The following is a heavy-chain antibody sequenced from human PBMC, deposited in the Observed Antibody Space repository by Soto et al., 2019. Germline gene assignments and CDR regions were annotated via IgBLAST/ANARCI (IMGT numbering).Heavy chain of an antibody. D-gene: IGHD3-22*01. CDR2: IIPIFGTA. J-gene: IGHJ3*02. CDR3: ASGEGSGSYYYHAFDI. CDR1: GGTFSSYA. V-gene: IGHV1-69*13. Sequence: AAVKVSCKASGGTFSSYAISWVRQAPGQGLEWMGGIIPIFGTANYAQKFQGRVTITADESTSTAYMELSSLRSEDTAVYYCASGEGSGSYYYHAFDICGQGTMLTVSS.